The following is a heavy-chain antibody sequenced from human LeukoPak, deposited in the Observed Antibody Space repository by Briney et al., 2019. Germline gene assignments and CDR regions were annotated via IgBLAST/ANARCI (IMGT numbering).Heavy chain of an antibody. CDR1: GYTFTNYG. Sequence: ASVKVSCKASGYTFTNYGISWVRQAPGQGLEWTGWISVYNGNTNYAENLQGRVTVTTDTSTNTAYMELRSLRSDDTAVYYCARDLRSGSFPPPFDYWGQGTLVTVSS. V-gene: IGHV1-18*04. D-gene: IGHD5-12*01. J-gene: IGHJ4*02. CDR3: ARDLRSGSFPPPFDY. CDR2: ISVYNGNT.